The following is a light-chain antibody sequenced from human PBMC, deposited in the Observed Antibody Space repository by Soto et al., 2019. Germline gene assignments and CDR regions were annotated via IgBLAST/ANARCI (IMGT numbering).Light chain of an antibody. Sequence: EIGMTQSPATLSVSPGERATLSCRASQSVSSNLAWYQQKPGQAPRLLIYGASTRATGIPARFSGSGSGTEFTLTISSLQSEDFAVYYCQQYNNWPLTFGQGTRLENK. CDR1: QSVSSN. J-gene: IGKJ5*01. CDR2: GAS. CDR3: QQYNNWPLT. V-gene: IGKV3-15*01.